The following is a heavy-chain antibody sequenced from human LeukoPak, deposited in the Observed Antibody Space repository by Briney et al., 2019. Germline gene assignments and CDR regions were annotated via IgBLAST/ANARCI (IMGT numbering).Heavy chain of an antibody. D-gene: IGHD5-12*01. J-gene: IGHJ5*02. CDR3: AKGLPYSGYDYWFDP. Sequence: PGGSLRLSCEASGFTFSTFAMIWVRQPPGKGLEWVSRIFPSGGEIHYADSVRGRFTISRDNSKSTLSLQMNSLRAEDTAIYYCAKGLPYSGYDYWFDPWGQGTLVTVSS. CDR1: GFTFSTFA. V-gene: IGHV3-23*01. CDR2: IFPSGGEI.